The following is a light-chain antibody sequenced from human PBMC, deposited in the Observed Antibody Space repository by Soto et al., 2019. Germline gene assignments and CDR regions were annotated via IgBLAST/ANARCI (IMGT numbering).Light chain of an antibody. Sequence: EIVLTPSPVTLSLSPAEAPTLSCTASQSVSNNYLAWYQQKPGQAPRLLIYGASSRATGIPDRFSGSGSGTDFTLTISRLEPEDFAVYYCQQYGSSITFGQGTRLENK. CDR2: GAS. CDR1: QSVSNNY. J-gene: IGKJ5*01. CDR3: QQYGSSIT. V-gene: IGKV3-20*01.